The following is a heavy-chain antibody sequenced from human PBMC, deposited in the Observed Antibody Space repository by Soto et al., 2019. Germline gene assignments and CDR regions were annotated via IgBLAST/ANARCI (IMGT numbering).Heavy chain of an antibody. CDR1: GFTFSTYW. CDR3: ARLGGVGGGWRHYYGMDV. CDR2: VNQDGSEK. J-gene: IGHJ6*02. V-gene: IGHV3-7*03. D-gene: IGHD6-19*01. Sequence: EVQLVESGGGLVQPGGSLRLSCAASGFTFSTYWMTWVRQPPGKGLEWVANVNQDGSEKSYVDSIKGRFTISRDNADNSLFLQMNSLGVEDTAVYYCARLGGVGGGWRHYYGMDVWGQGTTVTVSS.